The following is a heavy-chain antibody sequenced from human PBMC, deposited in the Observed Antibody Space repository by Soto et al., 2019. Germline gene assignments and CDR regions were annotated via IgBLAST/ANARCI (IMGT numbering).Heavy chain of an antibody. Sequence: ASVKVSCKASGYTFTSYGISWVRQAPGQGLEWMGWISAYNGNTNYAQKLQGRVTMTTDTSTSTAYMELRSLRSDATAVYYCAREGFDSSGYIEFDYWGQGTLVTVSS. CDR3: AREGFDSSGYIEFDY. CDR1: GYTFTSYG. D-gene: IGHD3-22*01. V-gene: IGHV1-18*01. J-gene: IGHJ4*02. CDR2: ISAYNGNT.